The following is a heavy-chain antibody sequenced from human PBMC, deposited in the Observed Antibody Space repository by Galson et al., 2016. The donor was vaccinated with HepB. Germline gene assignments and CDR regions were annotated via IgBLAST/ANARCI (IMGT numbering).Heavy chain of an antibody. CDR1: RFTFSTYA. D-gene: IGHD3-16*02. V-gene: IGHV3-23*01. CDR3: ARWAYQSGNYRALDY. CDR2: INGYGGST. J-gene: IGHJ4*02. Sequence: SLRLSCAASRFTFSTYAMDWVRQAPGKGPEWVSAINGYGGSTYYTASVKGRFTISRDNSKNTLYLQMNSLRAEDTAVYSCARWAYQSGNYRALDYWGQGTLVTVSS.